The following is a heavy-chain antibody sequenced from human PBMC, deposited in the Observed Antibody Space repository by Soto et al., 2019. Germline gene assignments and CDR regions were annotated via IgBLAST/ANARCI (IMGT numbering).Heavy chain of an antibody. CDR2: ISWDGGST. J-gene: IGHJ4*02. V-gene: IGHV3-43*01. D-gene: IGHD2-2*01. Sequence: GGSLRRSCAASGFTFVDYTMHWVRQAPGKGLEWVSLISWDGGSTYYADSVKGRFTISRDNSKKSLYLQMNSLRTEDTALYYCEKDMLRSSARATYYFDYCGQGTLVTVSS. CDR1: GFTFVDYT. CDR3: EKDMLRSSARATYYFDY.